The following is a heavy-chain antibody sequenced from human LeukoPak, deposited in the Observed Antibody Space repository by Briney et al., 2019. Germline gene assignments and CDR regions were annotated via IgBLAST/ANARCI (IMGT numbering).Heavy chain of an antibody. CDR3: ARSTTTVFFDY. CDR2: IYYSGST. V-gene: IGHV4-31*03. J-gene: IGHJ4*02. CDR1: GGSISSGGYY. Sequence: PSQTLSLNCTVSGGSISSGGYYWSWIRQHPGKGLEWIGYIYYSGSTYYNPSLKSRVTISVDTSKNQFSLKLSSVTAADTAVYYCARSTTTVFFDYWGQGTLVTVSS. D-gene: IGHD4-17*01.